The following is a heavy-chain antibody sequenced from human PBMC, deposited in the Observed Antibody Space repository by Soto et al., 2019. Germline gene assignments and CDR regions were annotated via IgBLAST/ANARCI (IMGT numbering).Heavy chain of an antibody. D-gene: IGHD3-3*01. CDR3: ARLPYYDFWSGYPTTDY. J-gene: IGHJ4*02. V-gene: IGHV4-34*01. CDR1: GGSFSGDY. Sequence: SETLSLTCAVYGGSFSGDYWSWIREPPVKGLEWIGEINHSGSTNYNPSLKSRVTISVDTSKNQFSLKLSSVTAADTAVYYCARLPYYDFWSGYPTTDYWGQGTLVTVS. CDR2: INHSGST.